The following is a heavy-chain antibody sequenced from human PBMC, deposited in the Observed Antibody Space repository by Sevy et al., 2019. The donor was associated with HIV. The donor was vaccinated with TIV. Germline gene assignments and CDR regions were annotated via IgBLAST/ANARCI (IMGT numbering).Heavy chain of an antibody. CDR1: GFSFSNSA. D-gene: IGHD3-3*01. CDR2: ISSDGVST. Sequence: GGSLRLSCSGSGFSFSNSAMNWVRQTPGKGLKYVSAISSDGVSTYYTDSVRDRFTISRDNSKNTLYLQMSSLRVEDMAVYYCVKDPDYNFWRGDYGMDVWGQGTTVTVSS. V-gene: IGHV3-64D*06. CDR3: VKDPDYNFWRGDYGMDV. J-gene: IGHJ6*02.